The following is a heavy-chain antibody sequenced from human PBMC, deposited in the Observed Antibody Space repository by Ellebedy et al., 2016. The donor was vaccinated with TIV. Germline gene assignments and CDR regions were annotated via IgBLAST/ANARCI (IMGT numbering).Heavy chain of an antibody. D-gene: IGHD3-3*01. CDR3: AGGLSRRWMEGFY. V-gene: IGHV1-3*01. CDR1: GFTFVSYA. J-gene: IGHJ4*02. Sequence: AASVKVSCKASGFTFVSYAMHWVRQAPGQRLEWMGWINAGNGDTKYSQKFQGRVTITRDTSASTDYMELSSLRSEDTAVYYCAGGLSRRWMEGFYWGQGTLVTVSS. CDR2: INAGNGDT.